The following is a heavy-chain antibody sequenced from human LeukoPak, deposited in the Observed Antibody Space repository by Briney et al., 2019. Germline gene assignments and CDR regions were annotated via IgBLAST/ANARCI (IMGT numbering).Heavy chain of an antibody. V-gene: IGHV4-34*01. CDR2: INHSGST. CDR1: GGSFSGYY. CDR3: ARLYGDYVYYFDY. D-gene: IGHD4-17*01. Sequence: SETLSLTRAVYGGSFSGYYWSWIRQPPGKGLEWIGEINHSGSTNYNPSLKSRVTISVDTSKNQFSLKLSSVTAADTAVYYCARLYGDYVYYFDYWGQGTLVTVSS. J-gene: IGHJ4*02.